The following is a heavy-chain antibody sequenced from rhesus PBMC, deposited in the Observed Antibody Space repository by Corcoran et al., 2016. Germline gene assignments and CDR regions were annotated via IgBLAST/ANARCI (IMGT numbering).Heavy chain of an antibody. J-gene: IGHJ6*01. CDR2: VYSNRANT. Sequence: QVQLQESGPGLVKPSETLSLTCTVSGGSISGYYNWNWLRQSPGKGLEWIGAVYSNRANTNYNTYLKVLDDFSKDTSKNQFSLRLTSVAAADTAVYYCARQGYTDHLGGWDSWGQGVVVTVSS. D-gene: IGHD2-39*02. CDR3: ARQGYTDHLGGWDS. V-gene: IGHV4-143*01. CDR1: GGSISGYYN.